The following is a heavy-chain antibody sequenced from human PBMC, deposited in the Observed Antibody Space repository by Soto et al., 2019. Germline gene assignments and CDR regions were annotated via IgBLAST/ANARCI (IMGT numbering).Heavy chain of an antibody. CDR2: IYYSGST. CDR3: AREAVYAFDY. V-gene: IGHV4-31*03. Sequence: QVQLQESGPGLVKPSQTLSLTCSVSGGSISSGGYYWSWIRQHPGKGLEWIGYIYYSGSTYYNPSLKSRVTISIDTSKNQFSLNLSSVTAADTALYYCAREAVYAFDYWGQGTLVTVSS. J-gene: IGHJ4*02. CDR1: GGSISSGGYY. D-gene: IGHD2-8*01.